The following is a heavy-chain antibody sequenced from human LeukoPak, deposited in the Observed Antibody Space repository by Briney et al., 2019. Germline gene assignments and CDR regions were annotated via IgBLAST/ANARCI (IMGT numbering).Heavy chain of an antibody. Sequence: SETLSLTCTVSGDSISGYYWSWIRQPPGEGLQWIGYIYHSGSTNYNPSLKSRVSMSVDRSENQFSLNLGSVTAADTAVYYCAREEDGGTYYWGQGTLVTVSS. CDR2: IYHSGST. D-gene: IGHD1-26*01. CDR1: GDSISGYY. V-gene: IGHV4-59*01. CDR3: AREEDGGTYY. J-gene: IGHJ4*02.